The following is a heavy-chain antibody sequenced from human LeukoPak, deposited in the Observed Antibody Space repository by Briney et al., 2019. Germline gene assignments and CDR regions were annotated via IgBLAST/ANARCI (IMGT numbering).Heavy chain of an antibody. V-gene: IGHV4-30-4*01. Sequence: PSETLSLTCTVSGGSISSGDYYWSWVRQPPGKGLEWIGYIYYSGSTYYNPSLKSRVTISVDRSKNQFSLKLSSVTAADTAVYYCASSIDHPSYYYYGMDVWGQGTTVTVSS. CDR2: IYYSGST. CDR1: GGSISSGDYY. D-gene: IGHD1-14*01. CDR3: ASSIDHPSYYYYGMDV. J-gene: IGHJ6*02.